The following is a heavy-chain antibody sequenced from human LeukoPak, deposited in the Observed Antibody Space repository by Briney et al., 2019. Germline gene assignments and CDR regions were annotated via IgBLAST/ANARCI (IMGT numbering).Heavy chain of an antibody. CDR2: IIPILDIA. J-gene: IGHJ5*02. D-gene: IGHD1-26*01. Sequence: ASVKVSCKASGDTPSNYAISWVRQAPGQGLEWMGRIIPILDIANYAPMYQGRITITADKSTSKVYMELSSLRSEDTAVYYCARTPISGATYWFDPWGQGTLVTVSS. V-gene: IGHV1-69*04. CDR3: ARTPISGATYWFDP. CDR1: GDTPSNYA.